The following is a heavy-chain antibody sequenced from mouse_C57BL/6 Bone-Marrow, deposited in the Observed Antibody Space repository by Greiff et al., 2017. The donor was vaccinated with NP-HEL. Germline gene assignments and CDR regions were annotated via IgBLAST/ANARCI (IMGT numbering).Heavy chain of an antibody. Sequence: EVKLQQSGPELVKPGASVKISCKASGYTFTDYYMNWVKQSHGKSLEWIGDINPNNGGTSYNQKFKGKATLTVDKSSSTAYMELRSLTSEDSAVYYCARERYFDVWGTGTTVTVSS. V-gene: IGHV1-26*01. J-gene: IGHJ1*03. CDR2: INPNNGGT. CDR1: GYTFTDYY. CDR3: ARERYFDV.